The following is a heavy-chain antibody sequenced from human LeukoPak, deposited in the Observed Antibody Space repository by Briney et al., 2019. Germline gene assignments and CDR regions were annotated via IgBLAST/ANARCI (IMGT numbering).Heavy chain of an antibody. CDR2: ISNSGGNT. D-gene: IGHD1-1*01. J-gene: IGHJ3*02. CDR1: GFTFSSSA. Sequence: GGSLRLSCAASGFTFSSSAMNWVRQAPGKGLEWVSRISNSGGNTDYADSVKGRFTISRDNSKNTLYLQMNSLRAEDTAVYYCARDLGTTGTRRGAFDIWGQGTMVTVSS. CDR3: ARDLGTTGTRRGAFDI. V-gene: IGHV3-23*01.